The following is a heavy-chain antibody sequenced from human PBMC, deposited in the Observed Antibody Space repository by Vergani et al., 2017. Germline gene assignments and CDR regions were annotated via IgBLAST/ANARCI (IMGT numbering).Heavy chain of an antibody. Sequence: QVQLQQWGAGLLKPSETLSLTCAVYGGSFSGYYWSWIRQPPGKGLEWIGEINHSGSTNYNPSLKSRVTISVDTSKNQFSLKLSSVTAAETAVYYCARGRRYSYGYLGYYYYYYMDVWGKGTTVTVSS. V-gene: IGHV4-34*01. D-gene: IGHD5-18*01. CDR2: INHSGST. CDR1: GGSFSGYY. J-gene: IGHJ6*03. CDR3: ARGRRYSYGYLGYYYYYYMDV.